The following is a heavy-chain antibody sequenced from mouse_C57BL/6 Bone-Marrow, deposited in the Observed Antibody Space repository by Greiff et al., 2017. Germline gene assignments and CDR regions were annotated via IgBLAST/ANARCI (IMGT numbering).Heavy chain of an antibody. CDR1: GYTFTSYW. CDR2: IYPSDSET. Sequence: QVQLQQPGAELVRPGSSVKLSCKASGYTFTSYWMDWVKQRPGQGLEWIGNIYPSDSETHYNQKFKDKATLTVDKSSSTAYMQLSSLTSEDSAVYYCARSGGNYGDYYAMDYWGRGTSVTVSS. D-gene: IGHD2-1*01. CDR3: ARSGGNYGDYYAMDY. J-gene: IGHJ4*01. V-gene: IGHV1-61*01.